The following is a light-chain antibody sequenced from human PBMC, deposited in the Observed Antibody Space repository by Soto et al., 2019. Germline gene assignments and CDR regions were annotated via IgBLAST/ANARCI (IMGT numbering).Light chain of an antibody. V-gene: IGKV3-11*01. CDR3: QQYNSYYT. CDR2: DAS. J-gene: IGKJ2*01. CDR1: QSVSSY. Sequence: EIVLTQSPATLSLSPGERATLSCRASQSVSSYLAWYQQKPGQAPRLLIYDASNRATGIPARFRGSGSGTEFTLTISSLQPDDFATYYCQQYNSYYTFGQGTKVDIK.